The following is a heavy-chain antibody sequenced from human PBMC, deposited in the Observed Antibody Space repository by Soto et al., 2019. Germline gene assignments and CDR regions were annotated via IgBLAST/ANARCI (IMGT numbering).Heavy chain of an antibody. CDR3: AKFPLQPYYFDY. J-gene: IGHJ4*02. CDR2: IGGSGDYT. Sequence: EVQLLDSGGGLVQPGGSLRLSCAASGFTFINYAMNWVRQAPGKGLEWVSTIGGSGDYTSYADSVKGRFFISRDNSKNTLYLQMNSLRAEDTAVYYCAKFPLQPYYFDYWGQGTLVTVSS. D-gene: IGHD4-4*01. V-gene: IGHV3-23*01. CDR1: GFTFINYA.